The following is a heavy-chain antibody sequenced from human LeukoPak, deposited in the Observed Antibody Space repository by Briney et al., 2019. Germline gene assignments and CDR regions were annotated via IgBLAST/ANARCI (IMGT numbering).Heavy chain of an antibody. V-gene: IGHV1-2*02. CDR3: ARMHEQPLQPTLYYYYYMDV. CDR1: GYTFTGYY. CDR2: INPNSGGT. Sequence: GASVKVSCKASGYTFTGYYMHWVRQAPGQGLDWMGWINPNSGGTNYAQKFQGRVTMTRDTSISTAYMELSRLKSDDTAVYYCARMHEQPLQPTLYYYYYMDVWGKGTTVTVSS. D-gene: IGHD1/OR15-1a*01. J-gene: IGHJ6*03.